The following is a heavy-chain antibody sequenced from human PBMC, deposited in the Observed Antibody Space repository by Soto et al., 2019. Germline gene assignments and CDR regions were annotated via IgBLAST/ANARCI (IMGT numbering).Heavy chain of an antibody. D-gene: IGHD1-26*01. V-gene: IGHV3-30*04. Sequence: ESGGGVVQPGRSLRLSCAASGFTFSSYAMHWVRQAPGKGLEWVAVISYDGSNKYYADSVKGRFTISRDNSKNTLYLQMNSLRAEDTAVYYCARGERSERFDPWGQGTLVTVSS. CDR2: ISYDGSNK. CDR1: GFTFSSYA. CDR3: ARGERSERFDP. J-gene: IGHJ5*02.